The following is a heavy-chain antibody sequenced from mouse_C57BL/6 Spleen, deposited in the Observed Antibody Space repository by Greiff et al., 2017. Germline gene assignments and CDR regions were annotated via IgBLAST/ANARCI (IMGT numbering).Heavy chain of an antibody. D-gene: IGHD1-1*01. Sequence: QVQLQQSGAELVKPGASVKISCKASGYAFSSYWMNWVKQRPGKGLEWIGQIYPGDGDTNYNGKFKGKATLTADKSSSTAYMQLSSLTSEDSAVYFCARSGITTVVAYYAMDYWAQGTSVTVSS. J-gene: IGHJ4*01. CDR1: GYAFSSYW. CDR3: ARSGITTVVAYYAMDY. CDR2: IYPGDGDT. V-gene: IGHV1-80*01.